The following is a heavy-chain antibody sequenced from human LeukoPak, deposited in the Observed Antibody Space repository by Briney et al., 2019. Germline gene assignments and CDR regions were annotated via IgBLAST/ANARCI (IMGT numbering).Heavy chain of an antibody. D-gene: IGHD1-26*01. J-gene: IGHJ4*02. V-gene: IGHV1-69*05. CDR1: GGTFSSYA. CDR3: ARGGGSNGGYFDY. Sequence: SVKVSCKASGGTFSSYAISWVRQAPGQGLEWMGGIIPIFGTANYAQKFQGRVTITTDESTSTAYMELSSLRSEDTAVYYCARGGGSNGGYFDYWGQGTLVTVSS. CDR2: IIPIFGTA.